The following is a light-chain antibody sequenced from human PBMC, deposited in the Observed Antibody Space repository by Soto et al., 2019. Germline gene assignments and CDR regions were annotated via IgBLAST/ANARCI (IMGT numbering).Light chain of an antibody. CDR2: EVT. CDR3: HSFAVSAKGV. Sequence: QSALTQPPSASGSPGQSVTISCTGTNSDVGGYNYVSWYQQYPGKAPKLLIYEVTKRPSGVPDRFSGSKSGNTAYLTVSGLQAEDEADYYCHSFAVSAKGVFGGGTKPTVL. V-gene: IGLV2-8*01. J-gene: IGLJ3*02. CDR1: NSDVGGYNY.